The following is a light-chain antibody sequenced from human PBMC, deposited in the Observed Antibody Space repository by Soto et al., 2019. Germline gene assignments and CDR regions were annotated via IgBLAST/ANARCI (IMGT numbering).Light chain of an antibody. CDR3: ATWDDSLNGFYV. Sequence: VLTQPPSASGTPGQGVTISCSGSTSNIGSNYVYWYQQLPGTAPKLLIYRNNQRPSGVPDRFSGSKSGTSASLAISGLRSDDEADYFCATWDDSLNGFYVFGTGTKVTV. CDR2: RNN. CDR1: TSNIGSNY. J-gene: IGLJ1*01. V-gene: IGLV1-47*01.